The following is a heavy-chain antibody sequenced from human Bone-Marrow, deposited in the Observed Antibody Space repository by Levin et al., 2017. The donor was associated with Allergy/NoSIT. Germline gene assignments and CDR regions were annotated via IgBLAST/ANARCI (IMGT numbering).Heavy chain of an antibody. Sequence: GESLKISCKGSGYRFSNSWIAWVRQMPAKGLEWMGIIYPDDSDTRYSPSFQGRVTISADTSINTAYLQWSSVRASDTAVYYCARGYSGYEGFDPWGQGTLVTVAS. CDR2: IYPDDSDT. J-gene: IGHJ5*02. CDR3: ARGYSGYEGFDP. V-gene: IGHV5-51*01. D-gene: IGHD5-12*01. CDR1: GYRFSNSW.